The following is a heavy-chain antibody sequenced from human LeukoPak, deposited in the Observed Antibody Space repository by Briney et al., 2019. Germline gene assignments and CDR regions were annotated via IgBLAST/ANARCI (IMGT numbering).Heavy chain of an antibody. Sequence: GGSLRLSCAASGFIVSSNYMNWVRQAPGKGLEWVSVIYGVGTTYLADSVKGRFTISRDNAKNSLYLQMNSLRAEDTAVYYCAPPPGGSAIQSYWGQGTLVTVSS. CDR2: IYGVGTT. D-gene: IGHD2-15*01. CDR3: APPPGGSAIQSY. CDR1: GFIVSSNY. J-gene: IGHJ4*02. V-gene: IGHV3-53*01.